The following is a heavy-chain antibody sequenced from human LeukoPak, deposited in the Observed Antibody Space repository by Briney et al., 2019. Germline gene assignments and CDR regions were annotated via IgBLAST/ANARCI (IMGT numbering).Heavy chain of an antibody. CDR2: ISGSGGST. D-gene: IGHD3-22*01. J-gene: IGHJ4*02. CDR3: AKDLITMIVANYFDY. Sequence: GGSLRLSCAASGFTFSFYAMNWVRQAPGGGLEWVSAISGSGGSTYYADSVRGRFTISRDNSKNTLYLQMNSLRAEDTAVYYCAKDLITMIVANYFDYWGQGTLVTVPS. V-gene: IGHV3-23*01. CDR1: GFTFSFYA.